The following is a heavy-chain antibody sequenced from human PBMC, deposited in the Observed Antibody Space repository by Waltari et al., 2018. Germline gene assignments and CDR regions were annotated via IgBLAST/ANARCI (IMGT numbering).Heavy chain of an antibody. CDR3: AKDSTVAGTGGDYYYYMDV. Sequence: EVQLVESGGGLVQPGGSLRLSCAASGFTFSSYAMSWVRQAPGKGLEWVSAISGSGGSPYSADSGKGRFTISRDNSKNTLYLQMTSLRAEDTAVYYCAKDSTVAGTGGDYYYYMDVWGKGTTVTVSS. CDR1: GFTFSSYA. V-gene: IGHV3-23*04. J-gene: IGHJ6*03. CDR2: ISGSGGSP. D-gene: IGHD6-19*01.